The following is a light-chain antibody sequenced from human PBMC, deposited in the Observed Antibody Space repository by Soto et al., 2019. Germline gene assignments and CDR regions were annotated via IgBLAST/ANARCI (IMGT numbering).Light chain of an antibody. CDR3: QQANSFPLT. Sequence: DIQMTQSPSSVSASVGDRVTITCRASQGVNTWLAWYQKKPGKAPELLVYEASSLHSGVPSRFSSSGSGTDFTLTISSLQPEDFATYYCQQANSFPLTFGGGTKVEVQ. J-gene: IGKJ4*01. CDR1: QGVNTW. V-gene: IGKV1-12*01. CDR2: EAS.